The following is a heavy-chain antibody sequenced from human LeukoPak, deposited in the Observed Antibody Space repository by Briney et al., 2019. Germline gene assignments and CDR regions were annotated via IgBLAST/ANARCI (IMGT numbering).Heavy chain of an antibody. V-gene: IGHV3-21*01. J-gene: IGHJ4*02. D-gene: IGHD6-19*01. CDR1: GFTFSSYS. CDR2: ISSSSSYI. Sequence: GGSLRLSGAASGFTFSSYSMNWVRQAPGKGLEWVSSISSSSSYIYYADSVKGRFTISRDNAKNSLYLQMNSLRAEDTAVYYCARVAVARTGYFDYWGQGTLVTVSS. CDR3: ARVAVARTGYFDY.